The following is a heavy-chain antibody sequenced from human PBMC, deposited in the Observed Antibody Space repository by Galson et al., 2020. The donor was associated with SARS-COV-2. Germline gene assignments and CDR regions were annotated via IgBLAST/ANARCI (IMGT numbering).Heavy chain of an antibody. Sequence: GESLKISCAASGFTFSSYAMHWVRQAPGKGLEWVAVISYDGSNKYYADSVKGRFTISRDNSKNTLYLQMNSLRAEDTAVYYCAREHDYTGGIDYWGQGTLVTVSS. CDR1: GFTFSSYA. V-gene: IGHV3-30*01. CDR3: AREHDYTGGIDY. J-gene: IGHJ4*02. D-gene: IGHD2-8*02. CDR2: ISYDGSNK.